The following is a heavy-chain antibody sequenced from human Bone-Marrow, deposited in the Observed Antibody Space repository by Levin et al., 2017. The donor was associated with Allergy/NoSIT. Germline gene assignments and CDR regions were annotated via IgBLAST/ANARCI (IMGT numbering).Heavy chain of an antibody. CDR1: GFTFSNAW. Sequence: GGSLRLSCAASGFTFSNAWMRWVRQAPGKGLEWVARIKTKSDGGTADHAAPVKGRFTISRDDSKNTLYLQMNSLKTDDTAVYYCTTEVLGPAGDYWGQGTLVTVSS. V-gene: IGHV3-15*01. CDR2: IKTKSDGGTA. J-gene: IGHJ4*02. D-gene: IGHD1-26*01. CDR3: TTEVLGPAGDY.